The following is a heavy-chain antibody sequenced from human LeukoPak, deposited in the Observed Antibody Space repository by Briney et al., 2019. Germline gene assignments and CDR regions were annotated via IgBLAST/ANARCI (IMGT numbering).Heavy chain of an antibody. Sequence: GESLKISCKGSGDSFTSYWIGWVRQMPGKGLEWMGIIYPGDSDTRYSPSFQGQVTISADKSISTAYLQWSSLKASDTAMYYCARPPTYYYGAGSYSYGMDVWGQGTTVTVSS. J-gene: IGHJ6*02. CDR2: IYPGDSDT. V-gene: IGHV5-51*01. CDR1: GDSFTSYW. CDR3: ARPPTYYYGAGSYSYGMDV. D-gene: IGHD3-10*01.